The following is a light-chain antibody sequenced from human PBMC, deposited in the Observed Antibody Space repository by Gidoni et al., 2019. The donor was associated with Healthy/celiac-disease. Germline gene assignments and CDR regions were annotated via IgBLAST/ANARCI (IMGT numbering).Light chain of an antibody. CDR3: QQLRA. J-gene: IGKJ1*01. CDR1: QSVSSSY. V-gene: IGKV3-20*01. CDR2: GAS. Sequence: IVLTQSPGTLSLSPGESATLSCRASQSVSSSYLAWYQQKPGQAPRLLIYGASSRATGIPDRFSGSGSGTDFTLTISRLEPEDFAGYYCQQLRAFGQXTKVEIK.